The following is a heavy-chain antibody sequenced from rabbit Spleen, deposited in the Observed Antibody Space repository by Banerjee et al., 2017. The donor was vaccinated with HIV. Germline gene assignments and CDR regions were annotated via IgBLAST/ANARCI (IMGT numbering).Heavy chain of an antibody. CDR3: AREFYAFSGWALAL. CDR1: GFSFSNKVV. V-gene: IGHV1S45*01. CDR2: IDTGSSGFT. Sequence: QEQVVESGGGLVKPEGSLKLSCTASGFSFSNKVVMCWVRQAPGKGLEWIACIDTGSSGFTYYATWAKGRFTCSKTSSTTVTLQMTRLTAADTATYFCAREFYAFSGWALALWGQGTLVTVS. J-gene: IGHJ6*01. D-gene: IGHD4-2*01.